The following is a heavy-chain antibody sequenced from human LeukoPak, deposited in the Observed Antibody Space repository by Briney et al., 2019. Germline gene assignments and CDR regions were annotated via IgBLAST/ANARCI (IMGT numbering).Heavy chain of an antibody. CDR1: GFTFSSYA. CDR2: ISGSGGST. CDR3: AKHREQWLVPPAFDY. J-gene: IGHJ4*02. D-gene: IGHD6-19*01. Sequence: GGSLRLSCAASGFTFSSYAMSWVRQAPGKGLEWVSGISGSGGSTYYADSVKGRFTISRDNSKNTLYLQINSLRVEDTAVYYCAKHREQWLVPPAFDYWGQGTLVTVSS. V-gene: IGHV3-23*01.